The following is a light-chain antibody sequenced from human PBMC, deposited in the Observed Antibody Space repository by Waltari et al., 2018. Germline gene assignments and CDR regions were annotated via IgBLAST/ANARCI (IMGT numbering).Light chain of an antibody. CDR1: SSNIGAGYD. Sequence: QSVLTQPPSMSGAPGQRVTISCTGCSSNIGAGYDVHWYQRLPGAAPQVIIYDNNNRPSGVPDQFSGSKSGTSATLAITGLQAEDEADYYCQSYDTSLNAVFGGGTKLTVL. CDR2: DNN. V-gene: IGLV1-40*01. CDR3: QSYDTSLNAV. J-gene: IGLJ2*01.